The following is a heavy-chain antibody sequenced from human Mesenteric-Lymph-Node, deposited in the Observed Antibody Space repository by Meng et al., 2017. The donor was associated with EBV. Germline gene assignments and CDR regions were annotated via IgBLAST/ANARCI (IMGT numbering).Heavy chain of an antibody. CDR3: GRDPQGGLDP. CDR1: GGSISRGIYY. Sequence: HVQLQASGHGLVKPPQPLSLTGTFSGGSISRGIYYWTWIRQPPGKGLEWIGYISSSGSSYYNPSLKSRVIISHDSSKNQFSPHLNSVTAADTAVYYCGRDPQGGLDPWGQGILVTVSS. J-gene: IGHJ5*02. D-gene: IGHD2-15*01. V-gene: IGHV4-30-4*01. CDR2: ISSSGSS.